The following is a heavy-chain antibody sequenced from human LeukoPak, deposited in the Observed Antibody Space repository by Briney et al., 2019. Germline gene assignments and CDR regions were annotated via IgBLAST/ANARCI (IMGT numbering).Heavy chain of an antibody. CDR1: GFTFSSYS. Sequence: GGSLRLSCAASGFTFSSYSMNWVRQSPGKGLEWVSSISSSSSYIYYADSVKGRFTISRDNAKNSLYLQMNSLRAEDTAVYYCARECSFVCSGFDYWGQGTLVTVSS. D-gene: IGHD3-10*02. CDR2: ISSSSSYI. V-gene: IGHV3-21*01. J-gene: IGHJ4*02. CDR3: ARECSFVCSGFDY.